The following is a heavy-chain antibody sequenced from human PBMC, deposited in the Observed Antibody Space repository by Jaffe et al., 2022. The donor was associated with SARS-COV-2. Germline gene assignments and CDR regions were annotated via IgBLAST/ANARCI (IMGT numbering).Heavy chain of an antibody. CDR1: GGSISSSSYY. CDR2: IYYSGST. CDR3: ARRALYYDILPV. J-gene: IGHJ6*04. V-gene: IGHV4-39*01. D-gene: IGHD3-9*01. Sequence: QLQLQESGPGLVKPSETLSLTCTVSGGSISSSSYYWGWIRQPPGKGLEWIGSIYYSGSTYYNPSLKSRVTISVDTSKNQFSLKLSSVTAADTAVYYCARRALYYDILPVWGKGTTVTVSS.